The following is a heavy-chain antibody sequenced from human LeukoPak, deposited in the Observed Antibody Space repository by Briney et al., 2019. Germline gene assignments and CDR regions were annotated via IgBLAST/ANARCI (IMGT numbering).Heavy chain of an antibody. CDR2: INPNSGGT. Sequence: EASVKVSCKASGYTFTGYYMHWVRQAPGQGLERIGWINPNSGGTNYAQKFQGRVTMTRDTSISTAYMELSRLRSDDTAVYYCARPLGTVSHFDYWGQGTLVTVSS. D-gene: IGHD4-17*01. V-gene: IGHV1-2*02. J-gene: IGHJ4*02. CDR1: GYTFTGYY. CDR3: ARPLGTVSHFDY.